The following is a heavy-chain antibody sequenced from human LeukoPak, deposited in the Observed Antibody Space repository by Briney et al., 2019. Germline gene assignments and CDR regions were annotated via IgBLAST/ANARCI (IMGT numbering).Heavy chain of an antibody. V-gene: IGHV4-39*01. CDR1: GGSISSSSYY. J-gene: IGHJ6*03. CDR3: ASLYSDSLADYYYMDV. Sequence: SETLSLTCTVSGGSISSSSYYWGWIRQPPGKGLEWIGSIYYSGSTYYNPSLKSRVTISVDTSKNQFSLKLSSVTAADTAVYYCASLYSDSLADYYYMDVWGKGTTVTVSS. CDR2: IYYSGST. D-gene: IGHD4-11*01.